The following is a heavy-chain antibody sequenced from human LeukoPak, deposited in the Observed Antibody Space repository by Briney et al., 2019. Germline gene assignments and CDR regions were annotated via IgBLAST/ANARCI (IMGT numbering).Heavy chain of an antibody. Sequence: SETLSLTCTVSGGSISSYYWSWIRQPPGKGLEWIGYIYYSGSFNYNPSPKSRVTISADTSKKQFSMKLSSVTAADTAVYYCARSPDGYRYTYFDYWGQGTLVTVSS. CDR3: ARSPDGYRYTYFDY. J-gene: IGHJ4*02. CDR2: IYYSGSF. D-gene: IGHD5-18*01. V-gene: IGHV4-59*01. CDR1: GGSISSYY.